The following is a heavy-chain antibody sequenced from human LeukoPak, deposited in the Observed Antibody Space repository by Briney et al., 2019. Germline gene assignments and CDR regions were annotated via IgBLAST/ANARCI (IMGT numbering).Heavy chain of an antibody. CDR2: IIPIFGTA. V-gene: IGHV1-69*13. Sequence: SVTVSCKASGGTFSSYAISWVRQAPGQGLEWMGGIIPIFGTANYAQKFQGRVTITADESTSTACMELSSLRSEDTAVYYCARMVNAVYSSGWYPYYYYGMDVWGQGTTVTVSS. CDR1: GGTFSSYA. CDR3: ARMVNAVYSSGWYPYYYYGMDV. J-gene: IGHJ6*02. D-gene: IGHD6-19*01.